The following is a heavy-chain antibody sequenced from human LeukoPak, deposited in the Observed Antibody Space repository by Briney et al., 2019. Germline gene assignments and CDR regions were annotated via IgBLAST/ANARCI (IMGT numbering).Heavy chain of an antibody. V-gene: IGHV4-59*01. CDR3: TRAYGSGSFLTY. CDR2: IYYSGST. J-gene: IGHJ4*02. CDR1: GGSISGFH. D-gene: IGHD3-10*01. Sequence: SETLSLTCTVSGGSISGFHWSWIRRPPRKGLEWIGYIYYSGSTNYNPSLKSRVTISVDTSKNQFSLKLSSLTAADTAVYYCTRAYGSGSFLTYWGQGIPVTASS.